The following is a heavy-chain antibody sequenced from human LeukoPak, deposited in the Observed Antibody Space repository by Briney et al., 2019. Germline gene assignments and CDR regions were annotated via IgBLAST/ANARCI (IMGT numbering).Heavy chain of an antibody. CDR3: ASGKGYSSGWPHFDY. J-gene: IGHJ4*02. CDR1: GGSVSSGSYY. CDR2: IYYSGST. Sequence: SETLSLTCTVSGGSVSSGSYYWSWIRQPPGKGLEWIGYIYYSGSTNYNPSLKSRVTISVDTSKNQFSLELSSVTAADTAVYYCASGKGYSSGWPHFDYWGQGTLVTVSS. V-gene: IGHV4-61*01. D-gene: IGHD6-19*01.